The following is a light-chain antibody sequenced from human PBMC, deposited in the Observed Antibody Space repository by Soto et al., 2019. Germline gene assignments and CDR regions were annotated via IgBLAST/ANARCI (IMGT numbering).Light chain of an antibody. J-gene: IGLJ3*02. CDR2: EDD. CDR1: SGSIASNY. CDR3: QSSDSTTRV. Sequence: NFMLTQPHSVSESPGKTVTLSCTRSSGSIASNYVQWYQRRPGSAPTTVIYEDDQRPSGVPDRFSGSIDSSSNSASLTISGLRTEDEADYYCQSSDSTTRVFGGGTKLTVL. V-gene: IGLV6-57*04.